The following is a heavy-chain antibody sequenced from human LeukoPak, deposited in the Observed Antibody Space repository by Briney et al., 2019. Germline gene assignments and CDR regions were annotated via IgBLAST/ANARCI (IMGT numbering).Heavy chain of an antibody. CDR2: INYSGYT. Sequence: PSETLSLTCTVSGGSISSSTVYWGWIRQPPGKGLEWIGGINYSGYTYYNPSIKSRVTISVDTPKNQFSLKMSSVTAADTAVYYCARPGYYDNSGFNFDYWGQGTLVTVSS. CDR1: GGSISSSTVY. V-gene: IGHV4-39*01. J-gene: IGHJ4*02. CDR3: ARPGYYDNSGFNFDY. D-gene: IGHD3-22*01.